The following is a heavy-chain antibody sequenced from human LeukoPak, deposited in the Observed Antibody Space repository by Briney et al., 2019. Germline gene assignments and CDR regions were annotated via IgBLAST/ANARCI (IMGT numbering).Heavy chain of an antibody. CDR2: IYYSGST. CDR1: GFTFSDYY. Sequence: GSLRLSCAASGFTFSDYYMSWIRQPPGKGLEWIGSIYYSGSTYYNPSLKSRVTISVDTSKNQFSLKLSSVTAADTAVYYCARVRASITMVRGVMGYYYYYMDVWGKGTTVTISS. D-gene: IGHD3-10*01. CDR3: ARVRASITMVRGVMGYYYYYMDV. V-gene: IGHV4-38-2*01. J-gene: IGHJ6*03.